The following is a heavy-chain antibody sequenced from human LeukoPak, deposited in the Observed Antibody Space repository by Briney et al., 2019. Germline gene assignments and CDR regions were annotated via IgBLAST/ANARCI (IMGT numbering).Heavy chain of an antibody. V-gene: IGHV3-23*01. D-gene: IGHD2-15*01. CDR3: AARPGEVAVPYDY. J-gene: IGHJ4*02. Sequence: GGSLRLSCAASGFTFSDYYMSWIRQAPGKGLEWVSLISRGGDVTYYADSVKGRFTISRDSSKNTLYLQMHSLRAEDTAVYYCAARPGEVAVPYDYWGQGTLITVSS. CDR1: GFTFSDYY. CDR2: ISRGGDVT.